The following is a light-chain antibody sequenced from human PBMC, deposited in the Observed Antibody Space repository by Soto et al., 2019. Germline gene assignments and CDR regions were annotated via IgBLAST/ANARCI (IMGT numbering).Light chain of an antibody. Sequence: EIVMTQSPATLSVSPGERATLSCRASESVKSNVAWYQHMPGQAPRLLIYAAFMRATGIPARFSGRESGTEFTLTINSLQSEEFAVYYCRQYNDWPGTFGQGTKVEIK. J-gene: IGKJ1*01. CDR1: ESVKSN. CDR3: RQYNDWPGT. V-gene: IGKV3-15*01. CDR2: AAF.